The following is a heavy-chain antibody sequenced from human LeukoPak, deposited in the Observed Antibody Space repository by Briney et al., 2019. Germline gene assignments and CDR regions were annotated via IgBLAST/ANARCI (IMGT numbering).Heavy chain of an antibody. CDR3: ARRGGSSWSSFDY. CDR2: ISGFGGST. Sequence: PGGSLRLSCAASGFTFSSYAMSWVRQAPGKGLEWLTGISGFGGSTYYAASAKGRFTISRDNSGNTLFLQLNNLRVEDTAVYYCARRGGSSWSSFDYWGQGSLVTVSS. J-gene: IGHJ4*02. D-gene: IGHD6-13*01. V-gene: IGHV3-23*01. CDR1: GFTFSSYA.